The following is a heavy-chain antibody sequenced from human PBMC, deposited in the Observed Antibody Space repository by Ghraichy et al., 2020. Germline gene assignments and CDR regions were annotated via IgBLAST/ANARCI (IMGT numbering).Heavy chain of an antibody. Sequence: GGSLRLSCGASGFIFRSYAMHWVRQAQGKGLEWVAVISLDGGNTYYSDSVKGRFTVSRDNSKNTLYLQMNKLRPEDTAVYYCVANKEDFDLWGQGTLVTVSS. J-gene: IGHJ4*02. CDR1: GFIFRSYA. D-gene: IGHD2-15*01. CDR3: VANKEDFDL. V-gene: IGHV3-30*04. CDR2: ISLDGGNT.